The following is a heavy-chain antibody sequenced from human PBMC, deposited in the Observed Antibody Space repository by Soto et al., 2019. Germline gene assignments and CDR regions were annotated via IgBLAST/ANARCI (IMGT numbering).Heavy chain of an antibody. CDR3: AKGAFGGVIPNAFDI. CDR2: ISWNSGSI. Sequence: GGSLRLSCAASGFTFDDYAMHWVRQAPGKGLEWVSGISWNSGSIGYADSVKGRFTISRDNAKNSLYLQMNSLRAEDTACYYCAKGAFGGVIPNAFDIWGQGTMVTVSS. D-gene: IGHD3-16*02. CDR1: GFTFDDYA. V-gene: IGHV3-9*01. J-gene: IGHJ3*02.